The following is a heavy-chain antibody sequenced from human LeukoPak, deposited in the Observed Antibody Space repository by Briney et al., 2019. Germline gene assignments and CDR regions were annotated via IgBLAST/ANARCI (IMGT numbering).Heavy chain of an antibody. J-gene: IGHJ5*02. D-gene: IGHD6-13*01. CDR1: GYTFTSYD. Sequence: ASVKVSCKASGYTFTSYDINWVRQATGQGLEWMRWMNPNSGNTGYAQKFQGRVTMTRNTSISTAYMELSSLRSEDTAVYYCARDGYSSSWTLNWFDPWGQGTLVTVSS. CDR3: ARDGYSSSWTLNWFDP. CDR2: MNPNSGNT. V-gene: IGHV1-8*01.